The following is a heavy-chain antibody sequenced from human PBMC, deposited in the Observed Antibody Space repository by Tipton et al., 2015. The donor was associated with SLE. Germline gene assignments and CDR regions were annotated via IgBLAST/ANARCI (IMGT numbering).Heavy chain of an antibody. Sequence: TLSLTCTVSGGSISSYYWSWIRQPPGKGLEWIGYIYYSGSTNYNPSLKSRVTISVDTSKNQFSLKLSSVTAADTAVYYCARRGGSYVFDYWDQGTLVTVSS. D-gene: IGHD1-26*01. CDR2: IYYSGST. V-gene: IGHV4-59*08. J-gene: IGHJ4*02. CDR3: ARRGGSYVFDY. CDR1: GGSISSYY.